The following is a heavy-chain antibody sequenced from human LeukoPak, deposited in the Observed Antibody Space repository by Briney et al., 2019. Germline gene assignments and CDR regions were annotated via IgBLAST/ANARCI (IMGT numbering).Heavy chain of an antibody. Sequence: SVKVSCKASGYTFTSNYIHWVRQAPGQGLEWMGRIIPILGIANYAQKFQGRVTITADKSTSTAYMELSSLRSEDTAVYYCARRIDYDSSGADAFDIWGQGTMVTVSS. D-gene: IGHD3-22*01. CDR2: IIPILGIA. CDR1: GYTFTSNY. V-gene: IGHV1-69*02. J-gene: IGHJ3*02. CDR3: ARRIDYDSSGADAFDI.